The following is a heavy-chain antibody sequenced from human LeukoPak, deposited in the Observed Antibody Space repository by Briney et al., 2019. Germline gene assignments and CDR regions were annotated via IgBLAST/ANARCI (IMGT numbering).Heavy chain of an antibody. D-gene: IGHD2-8*01. J-gene: IGHJ5*02. Sequence: AASVKVSCKASGYSFIDYFIHWVRQAPGQGLECMGWINPNTGDTRYVQKFQGRVTMTRDTSISTVYMELSGLNSDDTAIYFCARDVIMGHEQGWFDPWGQGTLVTVST. CDR2: INPNTGDT. CDR1: GYSFIDYF. CDR3: ARDVIMGHEQGWFDP. V-gene: IGHV1-2*02.